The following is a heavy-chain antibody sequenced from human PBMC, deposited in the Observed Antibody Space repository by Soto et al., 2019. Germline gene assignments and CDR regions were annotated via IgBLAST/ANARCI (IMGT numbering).Heavy chain of an antibody. Sequence: PWVSLRLSCLASGFTFSSYSMSWVRQAPGKGLEWVSGFRTGGDDGTTYYADSVKGRFTISRDNSKNTLFLQMNSLRAEDTAIYYCAKKVNSGPGSQYFDYRGQGTLVTVSS. CDR3: AKKVNSGPGSQYFDY. J-gene: IGHJ4*02. V-gene: IGHV3-23*01. CDR1: GFTFSSYS. D-gene: IGHD3-10*01. CDR2: FRTGGDDGTT.